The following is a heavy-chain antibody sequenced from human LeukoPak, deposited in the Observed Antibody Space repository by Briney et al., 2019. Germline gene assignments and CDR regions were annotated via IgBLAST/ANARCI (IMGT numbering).Heavy chain of an antibody. CDR3: AKTAAGTDY. Sequence: GGSLRLSCAASGVTFSSYGMHWVRQAPGKGLEGVALISYDGSKKYFADSVKGRFTISRDNAKNTLYLQMNSLRPEDTAVYYCAKTAAGTDYWGQGTLVTVSS. J-gene: IGHJ4*02. V-gene: IGHV3-30*18. D-gene: IGHD6-13*01. CDR2: ISYDGSKK. CDR1: GVTFSSYG.